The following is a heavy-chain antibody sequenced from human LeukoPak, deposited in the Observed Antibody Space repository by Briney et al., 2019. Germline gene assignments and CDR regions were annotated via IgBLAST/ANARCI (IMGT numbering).Heavy chain of an antibody. CDR2: IYYSGST. CDR1: GFTFSSYW. Sequence: PGGSLRLSCAASGFTFSSYWMSWVRQAPGKGLEWIGNIYYSGSTYYNPSLESRVTMSLDTSKNQFSLKLSSVTAADTAVYYCARLVPSGYSYGYLDYWGQGTLVTVSS. V-gene: IGHV4-59*04. J-gene: IGHJ4*02. D-gene: IGHD5-18*01. CDR3: ARLVPSGYSYGYLDY.